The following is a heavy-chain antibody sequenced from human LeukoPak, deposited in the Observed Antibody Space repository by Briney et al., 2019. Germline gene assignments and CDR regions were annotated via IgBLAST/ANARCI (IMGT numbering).Heavy chain of an antibody. Sequence: IPSETLSLTCAVSNDSISSGYYWGWIRQPPGKGLEWIGGIYYSGSTSYNPSLKSRVTISVDTSKNHFSLRLSSVTAADTAVYYCARNVTSYYDSRGYYAFDVWGPGTMVTVSS. D-gene: IGHD3-22*01. J-gene: IGHJ3*01. V-gene: IGHV4-38-2*01. CDR2: IYYSGST. CDR1: NDSISSGYY. CDR3: ARNVTSYYDSRGYYAFDV.